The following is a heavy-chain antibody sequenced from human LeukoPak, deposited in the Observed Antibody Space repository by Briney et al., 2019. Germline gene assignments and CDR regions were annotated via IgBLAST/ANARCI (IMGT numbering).Heavy chain of an antibody. D-gene: IGHD4-17*01. CDR1: GGSISSYY. Sequence: SDTLSLTCTGSGGSISSYYWSWIRQPAGKGLEWIGRIYTSGSTNQNPSLKSRVTMSVDTSKNQFSLKLSSVTAADTAVYYCAREAGDYNFFDPWGQGTLVTVSS. CDR3: AREAGDYNFFDP. V-gene: IGHV4-4*07. J-gene: IGHJ5*02. CDR2: IYTSGST.